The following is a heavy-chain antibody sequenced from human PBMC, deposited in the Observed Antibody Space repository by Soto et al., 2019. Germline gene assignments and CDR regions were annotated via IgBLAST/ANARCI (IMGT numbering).Heavy chain of an antibody. J-gene: IGHJ6*02. CDR1: GYTFTSYG. D-gene: IGHD5-18*01. CDR3: ARRQLWPQRAGQWSNYYYYGMDV. V-gene: IGHV1-18*04. CDR2: ISAYNGNT. Sequence: GASVKVSCKASGYTFTSYGISWVRQAPGQGLEWMGWISAYNGNTNYAQKLQGRVTMTTDTSTSTAYMELRSLRSDDTAVYYCARRQLWPQRAGQWSNYYYYGMDVWGQGTTVTAP.